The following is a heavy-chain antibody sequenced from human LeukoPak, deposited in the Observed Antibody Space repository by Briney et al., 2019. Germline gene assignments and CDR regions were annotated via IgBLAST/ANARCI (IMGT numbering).Heavy chain of an antibody. Sequence: LTGGSLRLSCAASGFTFSSCWMHWVRQAPGKGLVWVSRINSDGSSTSYADSVKGRFTISRDNAKNTLYLQMNSLRAEDTAVYYCARARYNSSWSDYWGQGTLVTVSS. CDR1: GFTFSSCW. D-gene: IGHD6-13*01. CDR3: ARARYNSSWSDY. CDR2: INSDGSST. J-gene: IGHJ4*02. V-gene: IGHV3-74*01.